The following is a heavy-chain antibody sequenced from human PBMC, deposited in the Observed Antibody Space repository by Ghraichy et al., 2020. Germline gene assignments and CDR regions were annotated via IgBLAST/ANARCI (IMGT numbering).Heavy chain of an antibody. Sequence: SETLSLTCTVSGGSISSYYWTWVRQPPRKGLEWIGYIYYTGRTNFSHTLHSRVTISVDTSKNQFSLALNSMTAADTAVYFCAREEIAAGGMGYYLDYWGQGILVTVS. V-gene: IGHV4-59*01. CDR3: AREEIAAGGMGYYLDY. D-gene: IGHD6-13*01. CDR1: GGSISSYY. J-gene: IGHJ4*02. CDR2: IYYTGRT.